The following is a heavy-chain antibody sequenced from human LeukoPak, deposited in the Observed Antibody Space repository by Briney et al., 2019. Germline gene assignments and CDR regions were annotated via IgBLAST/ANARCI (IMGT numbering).Heavy chain of an antibody. CDR2: ISGSGGST. CDR3: ARSGGYADYYYYGMDV. J-gene: IGHJ6*02. V-gene: IGHV3-23*01. Sequence: GGSLRLSCAASGFTFSSYAMSWVRQAPGKGLEWVSAISGSGGSTYYADSVKGRFTISRDNSKNTLYLQMNSLRAEDTAVYCCARSGGYADYYYYGMDVWGQGTTVTVSS. CDR1: GFTFSSYA. D-gene: IGHD3-22*01.